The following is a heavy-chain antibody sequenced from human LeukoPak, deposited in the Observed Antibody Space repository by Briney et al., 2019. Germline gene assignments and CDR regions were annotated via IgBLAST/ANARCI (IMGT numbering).Heavy chain of an antibody. J-gene: IGHJ4*02. CDR3: ARAYDTLTGYYHFDY. D-gene: IGHD3-9*01. CDR2: INNDGSGT. V-gene: IGHV3-74*01. Sequence: GGSLRLSCAAFGFSFSDYWMHWVRQGPGKGLVWVSRINNDGSGTNYADSVKGRFTISRDNAKRTLYLQMNSLRAEDTAVYYCARAYDTLTGYYHFDYWGQGVLVTVSS. CDR1: GFSFSDYW.